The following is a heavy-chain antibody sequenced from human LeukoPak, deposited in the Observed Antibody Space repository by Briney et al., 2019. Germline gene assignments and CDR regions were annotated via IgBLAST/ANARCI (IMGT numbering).Heavy chain of an antibody. Sequence: ASVKVSCKASGYTFTSYDINWVRQATGQGLEWMGWMNPNSGNTGYAQKFQGRVTMTRNTSISTAYMELSSLRSEDTAVYYCARRLLTSYGVFDYWGQGTLVTVSS. CDR1: GYTFTSYD. CDR3: ARRLLTSYGVFDY. CDR2: MNPNSGNT. V-gene: IGHV1-8*01. J-gene: IGHJ4*02. D-gene: IGHD4/OR15-4a*01.